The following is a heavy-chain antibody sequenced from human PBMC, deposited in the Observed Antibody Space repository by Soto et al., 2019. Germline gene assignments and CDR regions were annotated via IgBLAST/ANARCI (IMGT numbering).Heavy chain of an antibody. J-gene: IGHJ4*02. D-gene: IGHD4-4*01. Sequence: QVQLVESGGGVVQPVRSLRLSCAASGFTFSSYGMHWVRQAPGKGLEWVAVISYDGSNKYYADSVKGRFTISRDNSKNTLYLQMNSLRAEDTAVYYCAKDESPVKVLNTLLDYWGQGTLVTVSS. CDR1: GFTFSSYG. CDR3: AKDESPVKVLNTLLDY. CDR2: ISYDGSNK. V-gene: IGHV3-30*18.